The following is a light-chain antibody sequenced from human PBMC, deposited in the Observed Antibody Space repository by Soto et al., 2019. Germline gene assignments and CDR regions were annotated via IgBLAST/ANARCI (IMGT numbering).Light chain of an antibody. J-gene: IGKJ4*01. CDR2: GAS. CDR1: QTLSSSS. V-gene: IGKV3-20*01. Sequence: EIVLTQSPGTLSLSPGESGTLSCRAGQTLSSSSLAWYQQKPGQAPRLLIYGASNRASGIPDRFSGGGSGTDFPLTISSLEPEDFAVYYCHQYGSSPLTFGGGTKVEI. CDR3: HQYGSSPLT.